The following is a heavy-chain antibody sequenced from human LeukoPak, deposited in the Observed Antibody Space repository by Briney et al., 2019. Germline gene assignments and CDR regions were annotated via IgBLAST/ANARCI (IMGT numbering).Heavy chain of an antibody. CDR1: GFTFSAYW. D-gene: IGHD3-9*01. CDR3: ARDSDWLLFDY. CDR2: IHREGTTT. V-gene: IGHV3-74*01. J-gene: IGHJ4*02. Sequence: GGSLRLFCAASGFTFSAYWMHWVRQVPGKGLVWVSRIHREGTTTIYADSVKGRFTISRDNGKNTLYLHMNSLRADDTAVYYCARDSDWLLFDYWGQGTLVTVSS.